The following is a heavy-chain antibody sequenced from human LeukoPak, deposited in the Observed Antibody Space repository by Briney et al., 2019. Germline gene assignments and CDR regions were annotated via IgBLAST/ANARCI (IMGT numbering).Heavy chain of an antibody. CDR1: GFTFSSYS. V-gene: IGHV3-21*01. CDR2: ISSSSSYI. D-gene: IGHD6-19*01. Sequence: GGSLRLSCAASGFTFSSYSMTWVRQAPGKRLEWVSSISSSSSYIYYADSVKGRFTISRDNAKNSLYLQMNSLRAEDTAVYYCARAATGYYSSGWYRGGAFDIWGQGTMVTVSS. CDR3: ARAATGYYSSGWYRGGAFDI. J-gene: IGHJ3*02.